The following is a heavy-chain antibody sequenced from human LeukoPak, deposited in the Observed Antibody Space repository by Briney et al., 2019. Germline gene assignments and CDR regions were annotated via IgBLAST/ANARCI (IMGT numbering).Heavy chain of an antibody. CDR2: INPSGGST. D-gene: IGHD3-3*01. CDR1: GFTFTNYG. CDR3: ARSPYYDFWSGYYGPSDYGMDV. Sequence: ASVKVSCKASGFTFTNYGFSWVRPAPGQGLEWMGIINPSGGSTSYAQKFQGRVTMTRDTSTSTVYMELSSLRSEDTAVYYCARSPYYDFWSGYYGPSDYGMDVWGQGTTVTVSS. V-gene: IGHV1-46*01. J-gene: IGHJ6*02.